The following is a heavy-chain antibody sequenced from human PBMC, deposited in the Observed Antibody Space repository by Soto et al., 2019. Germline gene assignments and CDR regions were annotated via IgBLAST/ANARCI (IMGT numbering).Heavy chain of an antibody. CDR2: FDPEDGET. CDR1: GYTLTELS. Sequence: ASVKVSCKVSGYTLTELSMHWVRQAPGKGLEWMGGFDPEDGETIYAQKFQGRVTMTEDTSTDTAYMELSSLRSEDTAVYYCATGFTRLGVVLALVDLDSWGQGTLVTVSS. CDR3: ATGFTRLGVVLALVDLDS. J-gene: IGHJ4*02. D-gene: IGHD2-21*01. V-gene: IGHV1-24*01.